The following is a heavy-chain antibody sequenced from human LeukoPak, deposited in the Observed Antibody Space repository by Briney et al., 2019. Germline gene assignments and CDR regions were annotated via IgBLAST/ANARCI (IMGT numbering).Heavy chain of an antibody. D-gene: IGHD3/OR15-3a*01. Sequence: SETLSLTCAISGDSFTSGGYFWTWIRQPAGKGLEWIGRIYTGGSTAYNPSLNSRVTISSDTDDQFSLRLTSVTAADTAVYYCARGGDYDVFGYYFLDVWGKGTTVIVSS. CDR1: GDSFTSGGYF. V-gene: IGHV4-61*02. J-gene: IGHJ6*03. CDR2: IYTGGST. CDR3: ARGGDYDVFGYYFLDV.